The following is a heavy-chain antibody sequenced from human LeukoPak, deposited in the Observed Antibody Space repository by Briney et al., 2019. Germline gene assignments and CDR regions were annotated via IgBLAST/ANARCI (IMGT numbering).Heavy chain of an antibody. CDR3: ARSPQNWAVATCFDY. Sequence: SVTVSCTASGGTFSSYAISWVRQAPGQGLEWMGGIIPIFGTANYAQKFQGRVTITADEPTSTAYMELSSLRSEDTAVYYCARSPQNWAVATCFDYWGQGTLVTVSS. V-gene: IGHV1-69*13. J-gene: IGHJ4*02. CDR2: IIPIFGTA. CDR1: GGTFSSYA. D-gene: IGHD6-19*01.